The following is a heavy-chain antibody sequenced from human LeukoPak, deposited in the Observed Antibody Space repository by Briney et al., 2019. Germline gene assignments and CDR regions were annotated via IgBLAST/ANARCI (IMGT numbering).Heavy chain of an antibody. V-gene: IGHV1-69*05. Sequence: GASVKVSCKASGYTFTSFYMHWVRQVPGQGLDWMGGIIPIFATPYYAQKFQGRVTITTDESASTAYMELSSLRTEDTAVYYCAQAAEGFGGNYFSWFDPWGQGTLVTVSS. CDR3: AQAAEGFGGNYFSWFDP. CDR1: GYTFTSFY. D-gene: IGHD1-26*01. CDR2: IIPIFATP. J-gene: IGHJ5*02.